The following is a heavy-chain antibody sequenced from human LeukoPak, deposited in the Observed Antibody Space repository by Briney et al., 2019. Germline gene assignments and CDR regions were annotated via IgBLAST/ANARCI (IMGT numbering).Heavy chain of an antibody. CDR1: GGSISSYY. V-gene: IGHV4-59*01. D-gene: IGHD6-19*01. CDR2: IYYTGST. CDR3: ARTDSSGWPNWFDP. J-gene: IGHJ5*02. Sequence: PSETLSLTCTVSGGSISSYYWSWIRQPPGKGLEWIGYIYYTGSTNYNPSLKSRVTISVDTSKNQFSLKLTSVTAADTAVYYCARTDSSGWPNWFDPWGQGTLVTVSS.